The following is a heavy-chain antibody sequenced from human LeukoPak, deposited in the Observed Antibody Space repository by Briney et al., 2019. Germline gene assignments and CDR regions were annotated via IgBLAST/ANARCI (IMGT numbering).Heavy chain of an antibody. J-gene: IGHJ4*02. CDR3: ARERHGGYVDY. Sequence: GGSLRLSCAASGFTFSSYWMSWVRQAPGKGLEWVANIKKDGSEKYYVDSVKGRFTISRDNAKNSLYLQMNSLRAEDTAVYYCARERHGGYVDYWGQGTLVTVSS. CDR1: GFTFSSYW. CDR2: IKKDGSEK. D-gene: IGHD4-23*01. V-gene: IGHV3-7*01.